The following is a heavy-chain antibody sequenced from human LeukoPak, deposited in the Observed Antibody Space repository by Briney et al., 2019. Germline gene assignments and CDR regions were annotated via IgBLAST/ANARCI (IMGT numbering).Heavy chain of an antibody. CDR1: GYTFTGYY. Sequence: ASVTVSCKASGYTFTGYYMHWVRQAPGQGLEWMGWINPNSGGTNYAQKFQGRVTMTRDTSISTAYMELSRLRSDDTAVYYCARSVVPAADFDYWGQGTLVTVSS. CDR2: INPNSGGT. V-gene: IGHV1-2*02. J-gene: IGHJ4*02. CDR3: ARSVVPAADFDY. D-gene: IGHD2-2*01.